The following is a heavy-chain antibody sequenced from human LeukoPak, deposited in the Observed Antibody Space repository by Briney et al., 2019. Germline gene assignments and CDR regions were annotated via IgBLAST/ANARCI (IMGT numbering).Heavy chain of an antibody. Sequence: SETLSLTCAVYGGSFSGYYWSWIRQPPGKGLEWIGEINHSGSTNYNPSLKSRVTISVDTSKNQFSLKLSSVTAADTAVYYCARRIPYYYGSGSSLTYDYWGQGTLVTVSS. V-gene: IGHV4-34*01. CDR1: GGSFSGYY. J-gene: IGHJ4*02. CDR3: ARRIPYYYGSGSSLTYDY. CDR2: INHSGST. D-gene: IGHD3-10*01.